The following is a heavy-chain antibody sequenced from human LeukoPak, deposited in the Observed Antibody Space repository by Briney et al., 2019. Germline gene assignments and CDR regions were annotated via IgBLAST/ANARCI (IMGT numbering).Heavy chain of an antibody. CDR3: ARAGQYIADYFDY. Sequence: SETLSLTCTVSGGSISGYYWSWIRQPPGEGLEWIACIYYSGSTNYNLSLKSRVTISVATSKNQFSLKLNSMTAADTAVYYRARAGQYIADYFDYWGRGTLVTVSS. CDR1: GGSISGYY. CDR2: IYYSGST. V-gene: IGHV4-59*01. D-gene: IGHD1-1*01. J-gene: IGHJ4*02.